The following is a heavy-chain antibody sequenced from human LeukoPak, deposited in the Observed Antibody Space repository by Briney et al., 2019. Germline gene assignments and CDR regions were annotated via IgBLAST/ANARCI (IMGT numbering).Heavy chain of an antibody. D-gene: IGHD3/OR15-3a*01. CDR1: GFTFSSYW. Sequence: RPGGSLRLSCAASGFTFSSYWMHWVRQAPGKGLVWVSRINSDGSSTSYADSVKGRFTISRDNAKNTLYLQMNSLRAEDTAVYYCVRGTALWTGVDYWGQGTLVTVSS. CDR3: VRGTALWTGVDY. CDR2: INSDGSST. J-gene: IGHJ4*02. V-gene: IGHV3-74*01.